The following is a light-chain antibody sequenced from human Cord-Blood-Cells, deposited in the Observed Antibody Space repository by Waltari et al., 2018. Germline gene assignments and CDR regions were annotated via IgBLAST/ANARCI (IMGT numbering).Light chain of an antibody. CDR2: EGS. CDR3: CSYAGSSTSWV. J-gene: IGLJ3*02. V-gene: IGLV2-23*01. Sequence: QSALTQPASVSGSPGQSITISCTGTSSDVGSYNLVSWYQQHPGKAPKLMIYEGSKRPSGVFNRFSGSKSGNTASLTISGLQAEDEADYYCCSYAGSSTSWVFGGGTKLTVL. CDR1: SSDVGSYNL.